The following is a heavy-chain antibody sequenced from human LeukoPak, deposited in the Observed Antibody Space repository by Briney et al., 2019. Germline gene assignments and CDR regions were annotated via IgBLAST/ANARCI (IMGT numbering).Heavy chain of an antibody. D-gene: IGHD2-2*01. CDR1: GGSISSSSYY. Sequence: SETLSLTCTVPGGSISSSSYYWGWIRQPPGKGLEWIGSIYYSGSTYYNPSLKSRVTISVDTSKNQFSLKLSSVTAADTAVYYCARVAVVVPAGGVDYWGQGTLVTVSS. CDR3: ARVAVVVPAGGVDY. V-gene: IGHV4-39*07. CDR2: IYYSGST. J-gene: IGHJ4*02.